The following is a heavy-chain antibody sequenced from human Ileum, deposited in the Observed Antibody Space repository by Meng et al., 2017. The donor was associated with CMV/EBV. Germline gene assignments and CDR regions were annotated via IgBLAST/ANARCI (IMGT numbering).Heavy chain of an antibody. J-gene: IGHJ4*02. CDR1: GYTFPTHW. V-gene: IGHV5-51*01. CDR3: ARLIPQWLGLDY. D-gene: IGHD6-19*01. Sequence: GESLKISCQGSGYTFPTHWISWLRQMPRKGLEWMGIIYPGDSNIRYSPSFQGQVTISADKSINTAYLQWNSLKASDTAIYYCARLIPQWLGLDYWGQGTPVTVSS. CDR2: IYPGDSNI.